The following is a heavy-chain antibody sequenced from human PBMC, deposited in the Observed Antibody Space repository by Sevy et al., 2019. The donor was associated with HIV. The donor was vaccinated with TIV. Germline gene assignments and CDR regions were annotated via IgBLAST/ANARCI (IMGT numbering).Heavy chain of an antibody. V-gene: IGHV1-2*04. D-gene: IGHD6-13*01. J-gene: IGHJ4*02. CDR1: GYTFSGYY. Sequence: PSVKVSCKASGYTFSGYYMHWVRQAPGQGLEWMGWINSKTGATKYAQKLQAWVTMTRDTSISTVYMEVSRLRLDDTAVYYCARAPSGYSSSWYDYWGQGTLVTVSS. CDR3: ARAPSGYSSSWYDY. CDR2: INSKTGAT.